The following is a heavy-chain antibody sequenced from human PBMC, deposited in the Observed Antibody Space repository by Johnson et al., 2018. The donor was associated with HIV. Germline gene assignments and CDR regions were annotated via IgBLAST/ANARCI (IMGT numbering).Heavy chain of an antibody. CDR2: IWNDGSNK. Sequence: QLVESGGGVAQPGRSLRLSCAASGFTFSNYAIHWVRQAPGKGLEWVAIIWNDGSNKFYADSVKGRFTISRDNSKNTVYLQMNSLRAGDTAVYYCARGRGVGRPIQKWLGAAFDIWGQGTMVTVSS. V-gene: IGHV3-33*03. CDR1: GFTFSNYA. D-gene: IGHD5-18*01. J-gene: IGHJ3*02. CDR3: ARGRGVGRPIQKWLGAAFDI.